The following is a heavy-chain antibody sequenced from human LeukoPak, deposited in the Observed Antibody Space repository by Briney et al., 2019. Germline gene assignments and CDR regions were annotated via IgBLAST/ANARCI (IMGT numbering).Heavy chain of an antibody. D-gene: IGHD6-13*01. CDR1: GGSISSGGYY. CDR2: IYYSGST. Sequence: SETLSLTCTVSGGSISSGGYYWSWIRQHPGKGLEWIGYIYYSGSTNYNPSLKSRVTISVDTSKNQFSLKLSSVTAADTAVYYCARTPIAAADYFDYWGQGTLVTVSS. CDR3: ARTPIAAADYFDY. V-gene: IGHV4-61*08. J-gene: IGHJ4*02.